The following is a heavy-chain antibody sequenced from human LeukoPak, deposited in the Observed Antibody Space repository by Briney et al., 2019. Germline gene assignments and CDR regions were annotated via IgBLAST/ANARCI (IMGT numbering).Heavy chain of an antibody. CDR3: ARGGQQLDYFDY. Sequence: SETLSLTCTVSGGSISSSSYYWGWIRQPPGKGLEWIGSIYYSGSTYYNPSHKSRVTISVDTSKNQFSLKLSSVTAADTAVYYCARGGQQLDYFDYWGQGTLVTVSS. V-gene: IGHV4-39*07. CDR2: IYYSGST. J-gene: IGHJ4*02. D-gene: IGHD6-13*01. CDR1: GGSISSSSYY.